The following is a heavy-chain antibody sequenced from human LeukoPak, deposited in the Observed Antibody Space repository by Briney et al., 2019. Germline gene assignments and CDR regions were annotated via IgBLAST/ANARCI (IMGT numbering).Heavy chain of an antibody. J-gene: IGHJ4*02. CDR2: IRYDGSNK. Sequence: GGPLRLSCAASGFTFSSYGMHWVRQAPGKGLEWVAFIRYDGSNKYYADSVKGRFTISRDNSKNTLYLQMNSLRAEDTAVYYCAKTSEGYFRRPVDYWGQGTLVTVSS. V-gene: IGHV3-30*02. CDR1: GFTFSSYG. D-gene: IGHD1-26*01. CDR3: AKTSEGYFRRPVDY.